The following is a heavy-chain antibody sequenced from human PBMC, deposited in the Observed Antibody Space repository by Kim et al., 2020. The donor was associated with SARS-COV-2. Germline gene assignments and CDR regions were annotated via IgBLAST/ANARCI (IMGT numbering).Heavy chain of an antibody. V-gene: IGHV3-9*01. CDR3: AKDIAAAEPYYYGMDV. D-gene: IGHD6-13*01. Sequence: VKGRFTISRDNAKNSLYLQMNSLRAEDTALYYCAKDIAAAEPYYYGMDVWGQGTTVTVSS. J-gene: IGHJ6*02.